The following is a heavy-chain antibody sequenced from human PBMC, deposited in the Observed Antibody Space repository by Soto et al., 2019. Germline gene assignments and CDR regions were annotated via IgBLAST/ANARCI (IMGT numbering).Heavy chain of an antibody. CDR3: ARDSSGGYFDY. V-gene: IGHV4-30-2*01. CDR2: IYHSGST. D-gene: IGHD3-22*01. J-gene: IGHJ4*02. CDR1: GGSISSGGYS. Sequence: QLQLQESGSGLVKPSQTLSLTCAVSGGSISSGGYSWSWIRQPPGKGLEWIGYIYHSGSTYYNPSLKGRATISVDRSKIRCSLKLSSVTAADTAVSYCARDSSGGYFDYWGQGTLVTVSS.